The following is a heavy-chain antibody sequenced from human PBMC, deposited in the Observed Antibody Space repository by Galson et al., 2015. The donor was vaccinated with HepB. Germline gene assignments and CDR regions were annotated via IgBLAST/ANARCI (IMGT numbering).Heavy chain of an antibody. CDR3: ARDRGGYSYGRTSHPLDY. Sequence: SLRLSCAASGFTFSSYSMNWVRQAPGKGLEWVSSISSSSSYIYYADSVKGRFTISRDNAKNSLYLQMNSQRAEDTAVYYCARDRGGYSYGRTSHPLDYWGQGTLVTVSS. D-gene: IGHD5-18*01. CDR1: GFTFSSYS. CDR2: ISSSSSYI. J-gene: IGHJ4*02. V-gene: IGHV3-21*01.